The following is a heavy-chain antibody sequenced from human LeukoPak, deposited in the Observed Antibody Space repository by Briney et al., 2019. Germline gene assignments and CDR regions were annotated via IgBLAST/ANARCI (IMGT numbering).Heavy chain of an antibody. D-gene: IGHD1-7*01. CDR1: GFTFSSYA. V-gene: IGHV3-30-3*01. CDR3: AKDERNWNYNLASQTYD. Sequence: PGGSLRLSCAASGFTFSSYAMHWVRQAPGKGLEWVAVISFDGSNKFYADSLKGRFTISRDNSKNTLYLQMSSLRAEDTAVYYCAKDERNWNYNLASQTYDWGQGTLVTVSS. J-gene: IGHJ4*02. CDR2: ISFDGSNK.